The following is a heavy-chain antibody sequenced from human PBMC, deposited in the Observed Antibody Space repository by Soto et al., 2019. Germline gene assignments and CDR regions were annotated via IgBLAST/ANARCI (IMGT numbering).Heavy chain of an antibody. D-gene: IGHD6-19*01. V-gene: IGHV3-33*01. CDR1: GFTFNSYG. Sequence: GGSLRLSCAASGFTFNSYGFNWVRQAPGKGLEWVAVIWYDGNTKYYADSVKGRFTISRDNLKNTLYLQMNSLTAEDTAVYYCARPLVAPVAGPYYYGMDVWGQGTTGTVAS. J-gene: IGHJ6*02. CDR3: ARPLVAPVAGPYYYGMDV. CDR2: IWYDGNTK.